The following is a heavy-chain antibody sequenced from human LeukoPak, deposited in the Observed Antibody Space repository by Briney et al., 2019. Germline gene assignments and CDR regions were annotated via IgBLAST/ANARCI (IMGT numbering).Heavy chain of an antibody. CDR2: IYYSGST. J-gene: IGHJ4*02. V-gene: IGHV4-59*01. Sequence: SETLSLTCTVSGDSISGNYWTWIRQPPGKGLEWIGYIYYSGSTNYNPSLKSRVTISVDTSKNQFSLKLSSVTAADTAVYYCARASGTYQPDYFDYWGQGTLVTVSS. CDR3: ARASGTYQPDYFDY. D-gene: IGHD1-1*01. CDR1: GDSISGNY.